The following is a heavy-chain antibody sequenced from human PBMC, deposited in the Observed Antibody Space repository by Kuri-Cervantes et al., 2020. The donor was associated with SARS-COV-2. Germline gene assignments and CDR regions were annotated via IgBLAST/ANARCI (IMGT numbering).Heavy chain of an antibody. Sequence: ASVKVSCKASGYTFTSYDINWVRQATGQGLEWMGWMNPNSGNTGYAQKFQGRVTMTRNTSISTAYMELSSLRSEDTAVYYCARAGLLGGYDPFDHWGQGSLVTVSS. CDR1: GYTFTSYD. J-gene: IGHJ4*02. CDR2: MNPNSGNT. V-gene: IGHV1-8*01. D-gene: IGHD2-21*02. CDR3: ARAGLLGGYDPFDH.